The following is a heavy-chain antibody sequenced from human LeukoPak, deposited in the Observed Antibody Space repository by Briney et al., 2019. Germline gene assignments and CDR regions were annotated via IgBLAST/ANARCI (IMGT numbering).Heavy chain of an antibody. CDR3: ARVIVEELAVAGVDY. D-gene: IGHD6-19*01. CDR2: INHSGST. J-gene: IGHJ4*02. CDR1: GGSFSGYY. V-gene: IGHV4-34*01. Sequence: SETLSLTCAAYGGSFSGYYWSWIRQPPGKGLEWIGEINHSGSTNYNPSLKSRVTISVDTSKNQFSLKLSSVTAADTAVYYCARVIVEELAVAGVDYWGQGTLVTVSS.